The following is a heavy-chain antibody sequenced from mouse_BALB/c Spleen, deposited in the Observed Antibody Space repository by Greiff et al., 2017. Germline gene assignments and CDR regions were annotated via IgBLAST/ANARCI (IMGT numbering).Heavy chain of an antibody. V-gene: IGHV2-9*02. J-gene: IGHJ3*01. CDR1: GFSLTSYG. CDR3: ARAGATMITTGFFAY. CDR2: IWAGGST. Sequence: QVQLKESGPGLVAPSQSLSITCTVSGFSLTSYGVHWVRQPPGKGLEWLGVIWAGGSTNYNSALMSRLSISKDNSKSQVFLKMNSLQTDDTAMYYCARAGATMITTGFFAYWGQGTLVTVSA. D-gene: IGHD2-4*01.